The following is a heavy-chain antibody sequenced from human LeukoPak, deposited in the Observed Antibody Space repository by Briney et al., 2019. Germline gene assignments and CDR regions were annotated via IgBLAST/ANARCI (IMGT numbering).Heavy chain of an antibody. CDR2: MYNSGTP. D-gene: IGHD6-19*01. V-gene: IGHV4-61*08. CDR3: ARQAYSSGWYTAAY. Sequence: SETLSLTCTVSGGSVSSGGHYWSWIRQPPGKGLEWIGYMYNSGTPNYSPSLKSRATISSDTSKNQFSLKLSSVTAADTAVYYCARQAYSSGWYTAAYWGQGTLVTVSS. CDR1: GGSVSSGGHY. J-gene: IGHJ4*02.